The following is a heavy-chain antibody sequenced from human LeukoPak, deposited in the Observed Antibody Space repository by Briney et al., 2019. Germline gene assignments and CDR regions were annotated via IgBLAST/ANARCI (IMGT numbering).Heavy chain of an antibody. D-gene: IGHD5-18*01. CDR2: IYYSGST. CDR3: ASSLGGYSYGYPLGY. Sequence: SETLPLTCTVSGGSISSYYWSWIRQPPGKGLEWIGYIYYSGSTNYNPSLKSRVTISVDTSKNRFSLKLSSVTAADTAVYYCASSLGGYSYGYPLGYWGQGTLVTVSS. CDR1: GGSISSYY. J-gene: IGHJ4*02. V-gene: IGHV4-59*01.